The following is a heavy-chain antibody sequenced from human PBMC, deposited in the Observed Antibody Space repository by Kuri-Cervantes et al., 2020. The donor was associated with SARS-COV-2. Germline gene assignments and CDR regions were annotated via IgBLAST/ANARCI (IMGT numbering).Heavy chain of an antibody. V-gene: IGHV3-21*01. J-gene: IGHJ4*02. CDR2: ISSSSSYI. D-gene: IGHD1-20*01. Sequence: GESLKISCAASGFTFSSYSMNWVRQAPGKGLEWVSSISSSSSYIYYADSVKGRFTISRDNAKNSLYLQMNSLRAEDTAVYYCARGNNWNAYDPTYFDYWGQGTLVTVSS. CDR3: ARGNNWNAYDPTYFDY. CDR1: GFTFSSYS.